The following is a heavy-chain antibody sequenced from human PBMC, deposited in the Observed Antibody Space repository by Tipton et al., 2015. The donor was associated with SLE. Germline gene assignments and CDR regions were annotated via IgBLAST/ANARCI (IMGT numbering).Heavy chain of an antibody. V-gene: IGHV1-18*01. CDR1: GYTFSNYG. D-gene: IGHD2-15*01. Sequence: QLVQSGAEVKKPGASVKVSCKASGYTFSNYGVTWVRQAPGQGLEWMGWISGPQDDTNYENTNYAQNFQGRVTMTTDTSTTTGYMERSSLTSEDTAVYFCAREESGGYWDYWGQGILVTVSS. CDR2: ISGPQDDTNYENT. J-gene: IGHJ4*02. CDR3: AREESGGYWDY.